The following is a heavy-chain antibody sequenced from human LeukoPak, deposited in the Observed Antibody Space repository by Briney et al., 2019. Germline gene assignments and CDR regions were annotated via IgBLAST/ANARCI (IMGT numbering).Heavy chain of an antibody. CDR3: ARVPSSSWRPYHFDY. J-gene: IGHJ4*02. CDR2: VSYDGSNK. CDR1: GFTFSSYA. D-gene: IGHD6-13*01. V-gene: IGHV3-30*04. Sequence: GGSLRLSCAASGFTFSSYAMHWVRQAPGKGLEWVAVVSYDGSNKYYADSVKGRFTISRDNSKNTLYLQMNSLRAEDTAVYYCARVPSSSWRPYHFDYWGQGTLVTVSS.